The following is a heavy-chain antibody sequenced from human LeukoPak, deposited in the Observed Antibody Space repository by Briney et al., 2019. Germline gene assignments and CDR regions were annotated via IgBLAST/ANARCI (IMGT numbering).Heavy chain of an antibody. D-gene: IGHD3-22*01. CDR1: GGSIRSGDYY. Sequence: SETLSLTCTVSGGSIRSGDYYWSWIRQHPGKGLEWIGYIYYSGSTYYNPSLKSRVTISVDTSKNQFSLKLSSVTAADTAVYYCARDKAYYYDSSGYYAAHYFDYWGQGTLVTVSS. CDR2: IYYSGST. J-gene: IGHJ4*02. CDR3: ARDKAYYYDSSGYYAAHYFDY. V-gene: IGHV4-31*03.